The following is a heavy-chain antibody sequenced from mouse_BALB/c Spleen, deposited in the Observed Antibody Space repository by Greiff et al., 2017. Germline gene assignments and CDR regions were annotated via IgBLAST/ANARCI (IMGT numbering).Heavy chain of an antibody. CDR2: ISNGGGST. CDR3: ARHGGGLYYFDY. CDR1: GFTFSSYT. J-gene: IGHJ2*01. V-gene: IGHV5-12-2*01. D-gene: IGHD3-2*02. Sequence: EVMLVESGGGLVQPGGSLKLSCAASGFTFSSYTMSWVRQTPEKRLEWVAYISNGGGSTYYPDTVKGRFTISRDNAKNTLYLQMSSLKSEDTAMYYCARHGGGLYYFDYWGQGTTLTVSS.